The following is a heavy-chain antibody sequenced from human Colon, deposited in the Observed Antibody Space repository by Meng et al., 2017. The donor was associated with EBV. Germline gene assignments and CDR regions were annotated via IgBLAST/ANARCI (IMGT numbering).Heavy chain of an antibody. V-gene: IGHV4-34*01. D-gene: IGHD1-26*01. J-gene: IGHJ4*02. Sequence: QVQLQQWGAGLLKPSETLSLICAVYGGSFSGYYWSWIRQPPEKGLEWIGEINHSGSTNYNPSLKSRVTISVDTSKKQFSLKLSSVTAADTAVYYCARGPGGSYYLYYFDYWGQGTLVTVSS. CDR1: GGSFSGYY. CDR3: ARGPGGSYYLYYFDY. CDR2: INHSGST.